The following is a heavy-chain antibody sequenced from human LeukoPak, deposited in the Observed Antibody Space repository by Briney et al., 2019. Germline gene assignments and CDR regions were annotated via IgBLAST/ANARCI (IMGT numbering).Heavy chain of an antibody. CDR3: AKDWRRSYNILTGH. J-gene: IGHJ4*02. V-gene: IGHV3-23*01. D-gene: IGHD3-9*01. CDR1: GFTFSSYG. CDR2: ISGSGGST. Sequence: GGSLRLSCAASGFTFSSYGMSWVRQAPGKGLEWVSAISGSGGSTYYADSVKGRFTISRDNSKNTLYLQMNSLRAEDTAVYYCAKDWRRSYNILTGHWGQGTLVTVSS.